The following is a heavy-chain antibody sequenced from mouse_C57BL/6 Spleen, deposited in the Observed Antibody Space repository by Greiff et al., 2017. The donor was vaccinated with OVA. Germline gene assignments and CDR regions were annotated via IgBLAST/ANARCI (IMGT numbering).Heavy chain of an antibody. CDR3: VRDPGRGYDWYFDV. CDR2: IRSKSSNYAT. V-gene: IGHV10-3*01. Sequence: EVQVVESGGGLVQPKGSLKLSCAASGFTFNTYAMHWVRQAPGKGLEWVARIRSKSSNYATYYADSVKDRFTISRDDSQSMLYLQMNNLKTEDTAMYYCVRDPGRGYDWYFDVWGTGTTVTVSS. J-gene: IGHJ1*03. D-gene: IGHD2-2*01. CDR1: GFTFNTYA.